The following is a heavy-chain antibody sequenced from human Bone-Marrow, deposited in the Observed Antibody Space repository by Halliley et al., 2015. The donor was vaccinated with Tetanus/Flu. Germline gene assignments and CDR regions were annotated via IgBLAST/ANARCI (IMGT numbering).Heavy chain of an antibody. Sequence: SLRLSCAASGFTFNTYGMNWVRQAPGKGLEWVSTIGRSGDNGERTYYADSVKGRFTDSRDNSKSTLFLQMNSLRAEDTAVYYCAKDRRSKYSSSQTDVWGQGTPVTVSS. CDR3: AKDRRSKYSSSQTDV. CDR2: IGRSGDNGERT. CDR1: GFTFNTYG. V-gene: IGHV3-23*01. D-gene: IGHD6-13*01. J-gene: IGHJ4*02.